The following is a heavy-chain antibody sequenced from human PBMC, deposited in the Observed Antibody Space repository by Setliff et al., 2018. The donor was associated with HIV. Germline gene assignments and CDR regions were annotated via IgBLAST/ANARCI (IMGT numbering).Heavy chain of an antibody. Sequence: SETLSLTCAVYGGSFSGYYWTWIRQPPGKGLEWIGEITHSGSTNYNPSLETRVTISIDTSKNQFSLKLSSVTAADTAVYYCAKGVAGLQYYYYYMDVWGKGTTVTVSS. CDR1: GGSFSGYY. CDR3: AKGVAGLQYYYYYMDV. D-gene: IGHD6-19*01. CDR2: ITHSGST. J-gene: IGHJ6*03. V-gene: IGHV4-34*01.